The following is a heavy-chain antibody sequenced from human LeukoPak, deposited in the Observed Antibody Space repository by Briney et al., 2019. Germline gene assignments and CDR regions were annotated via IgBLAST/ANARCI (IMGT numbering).Heavy chain of an antibody. CDR1: GYTFTGYY. CDR2: INPNSGGT. D-gene: IGHD6-19*01. CDR3: ARVPYLYSSGWYWYY. J-gene: IGHJ4*02. Sequence: GASVKVSCKASGYTFTGYYMHWVRQAPGQGLEWMGWINPNSGGTNYAQKFQGRVTMTRDTSISTAYMELSSLRSEDTAVYYCARVPYLYSSGWYWYYWGQGTLVTVSS. V-gene: IGHV1-2*02.